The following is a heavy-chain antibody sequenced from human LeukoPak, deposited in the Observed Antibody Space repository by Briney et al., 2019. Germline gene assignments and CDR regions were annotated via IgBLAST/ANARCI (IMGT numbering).Heavy chain of an antibody. J-gene: IGHJ1*01. V-gene: IGHV1-46*01. CDR2: INPSGGST. Sequence: GASVKVSCKASGYTFTSYYMHWVRQAPGQGLEWMGIINPSGGSTSYAQKFQGRVTMTKDTSTSTVYMELSSLRSEDTAVYYCARWDSSGWYPFQHWGQGTLVTVSS. CDR1: GYTFTSYY. D-gene: IGHD6-19*01. CDR3: ARWDSSGWYPFQH.